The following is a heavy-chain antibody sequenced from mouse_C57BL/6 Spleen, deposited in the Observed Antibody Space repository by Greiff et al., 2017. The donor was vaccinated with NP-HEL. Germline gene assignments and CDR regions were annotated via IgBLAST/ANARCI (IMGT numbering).Heavy chain of an antibody. V-gene: IGHV1-66*01. CDR1: GYSFTSYY. D-gene: IGHD1-1*01. J-gene: IGHJ4*01. CDR2: IYPGSGNT. Sequence: QVQLQQSGPELVKPGASVKISCKASGYSFTSYYIHWVKQRPGQGLEWIGWIYPGSGNTKYNEKFKGKATLTADTSSSTAYMQLSSLTSEDSAVYYCAGYYGSSLYAMDYWGQGTSVTVSS. CDR3: AGYYGSSLYAMDY.